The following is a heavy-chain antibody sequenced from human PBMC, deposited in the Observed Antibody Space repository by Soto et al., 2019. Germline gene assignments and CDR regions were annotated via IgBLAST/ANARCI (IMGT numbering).Heavy chain of an antibody. CDR3: ARKVVGSTSRPDYWYFDL. CDR1: GFTFINYA. CDR2: ISGGGDAT. J-gene: IGHJ2*01. V-gene: IGHV3-23*01. D-gene: IGHD2-21*01. Sequence: EVQLLESGGDSVQPGGSVRLSCAGSGFTFINYAMNWVRQAPGKGLEWVSTISGGGDATFYADCVRGRFTFSRDNSKNTVTLQMNSLGADDTAVYYCARKVVGSTSRPDYWYFDLWGRGTLVTVSS.